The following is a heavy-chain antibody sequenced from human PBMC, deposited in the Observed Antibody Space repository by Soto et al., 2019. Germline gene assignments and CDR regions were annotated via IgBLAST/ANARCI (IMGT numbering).Heavy chain of an antibody. V-gene: IGHV3-30-3*01. CDR1: GFTFSSHT. CDR3: AREIYDDYDSSGFDH. J-gene: IGHJ4*02. Sequence: GGSLRLSCAVSGFTFSSHTMHWVRQAPGKGLEWVTLIYPDGNSKYYADSVKGRFTTSRDNSKNTMYLQMNSLRAEDTAVYYCAREIYDDYDSSGFDHWGQGTLVTVSS. D-gene: IGHD3-22*01. CDR2: IYPDGNSK.